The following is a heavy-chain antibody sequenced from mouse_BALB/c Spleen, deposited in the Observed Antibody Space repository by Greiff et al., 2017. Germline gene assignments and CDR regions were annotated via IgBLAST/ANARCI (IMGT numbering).Heavy chain of an antibody. V-gene: IGHV1-14*01. CDR2: INPYNDGT. CDR1: GYTFTSYV. J-gene: IGHJ4*01. Sequence: VHVKQSGPELVKPGASVKMSCKASGYTFTSYVMHWVKQKPGQGLEWIGYINPYNDGTKYNEKFKGKATLTSDKSSSTAYMELSSLTSEDSAVYYCAREGFRVYAMDYWGQGTSVTVSS. CDR3: AREGFRVYAMDY.